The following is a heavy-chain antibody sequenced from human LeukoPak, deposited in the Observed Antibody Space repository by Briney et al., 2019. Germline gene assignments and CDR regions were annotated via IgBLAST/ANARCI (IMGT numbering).Heavy chain of an antibody. CDR1: GFTFSSYA. J-gene: IGHJ4*02. D-gene: IGHD2-15*01. CDR2: ISYDGSNK. Sequence: PGGSLRLSCAASGFTFSSYAMHWVRQAPGKGLEWVAVISYDGSNKYYADSVKGRFTISRDSSKNTLYLQMNSLRAEDTAVYYCARDGRILPQYYFDYWGQGTLVTVSS. CDR3: ARDGRILPQYYFDY. V-gene: IGHV3-30-3*01.